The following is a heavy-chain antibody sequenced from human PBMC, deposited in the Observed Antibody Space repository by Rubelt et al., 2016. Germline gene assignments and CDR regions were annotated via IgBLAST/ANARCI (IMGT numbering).Heavy chain of an antibody. CDR3: AKSRATYSSGAALDY. CDR2: IRNSGTNT. CDR1: GFTFSDYA. D-gene: IGHD6-19*01. Sequence: EVQLLESGGGVLQAGGSLRLSCEASGFTFSDYAMGWVRQAPGKGLEWVSVIRNSGTNTYYADSVKGRLTISRDNSKNTLYLQVNSLRVEDTAVYYCAKSRATYSSGAALDYWGRGTLVTVSS. V-gene: IGHV3-23*01. J-gene: IGHJ4*02.